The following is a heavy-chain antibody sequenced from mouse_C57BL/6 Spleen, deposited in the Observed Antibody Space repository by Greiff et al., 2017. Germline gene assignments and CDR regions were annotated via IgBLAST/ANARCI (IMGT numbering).Heavy chain of an antibody. Sequence: QVQLQQPGTELVKPGASVTLSCKASGYTFTSYWMHWVKQRPGQGLEWIGNINPSNGGTNYNEKFKSKATLTVDKSSSTAYMQLSSLTSEDSAVYYCARSPILLRHMDYWGQGTSVTVSS. CDR1: GYTFTSYW. D-gene: IGHD1-2*01. CDR3: ARSPILLRHMDY. J-gene: IGHJ4*01. V-gene: IGHV1-53*01. CDR2: INPSNGGT.